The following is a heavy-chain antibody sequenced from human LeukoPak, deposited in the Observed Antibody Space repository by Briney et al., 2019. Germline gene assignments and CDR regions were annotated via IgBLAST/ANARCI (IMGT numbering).Heavy chain of an antibody. Sequence: PSQTLSLTCTVSGGSISSGGYYWSWMRHHPGQGLESIGNLYYSGRTYYNPSLKSRATISVDTSKNQFSLKLSSVTAADTAVYYCARVIPGYYYGSGSYYNKVYRWFDPWGQGTLVTVSS. CDR2: LYYSGRT. D-gene: IGHD3-10*01. V-gene: IGHV4-31*03. J-gene: IGHJ5*02. CDR1: GGSISSGGYY. CDR3: ARVIPGYYYGSGSYYNKVYRWFDP.